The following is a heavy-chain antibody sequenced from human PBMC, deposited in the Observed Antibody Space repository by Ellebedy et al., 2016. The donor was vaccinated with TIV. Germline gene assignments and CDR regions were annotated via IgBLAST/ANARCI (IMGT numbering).Heavy chain of an antibody. Sequence: GESLKISXAASGFTFSIYGIHWVRQAPGKGLVWVSRLSSDHKVAGYADSVKGRFTISRDNARNTLYLQMGSLRAEDTAVYYCARDSGSYPFDYWGLGVLVTVSS. CDR2: LSSDHKVA. CDR3: ARDSGSYPFDY. D-gene: IGHD3-16*02. V-gene: IGHV3-74*01. CDR1: GFTFSIYG. J-gene: IGHJ4*02.